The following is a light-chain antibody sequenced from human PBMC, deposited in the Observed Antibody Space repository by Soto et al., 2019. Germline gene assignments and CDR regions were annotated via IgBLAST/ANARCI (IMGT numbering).Light chain of an antibody. V-gene: IGLV1-40*01. Sequence: QAVVTQPPSVSGAPGQRVTISCTGSSSNIGAGYDVHWYQQLPGTAPKLLIYGNSNRPSGVPDRFSGSKSRTSASLAITGLQAEDEADYYCQSYDSSLSGVVFGGGTKLTVL. CDR3: QSYDSSLSGVV. J-gene: IGLJ2*01. CDR2: GNS. CDR1: SSNIGAGYD.